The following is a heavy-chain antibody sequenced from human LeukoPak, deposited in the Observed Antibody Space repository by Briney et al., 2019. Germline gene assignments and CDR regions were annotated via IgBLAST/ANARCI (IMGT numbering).Heavy chain of an antibody. CDR3: ARDLVVVVPAATTRPYYYYYYMDV. D-gene: IGHD2-2*01. CDR2: IYYSGST. J-gene: IGHJ6*03. Sequence: PSETLSLTCTVSGGSISSYYWSWIRQPPGKGLEWIGYIYYSGSTNYNPSLKSRVTISVDTSKNQFSLKLSSVTAADTAVYYCARDLVVVVPAATTRPYYYYYYMDVWGKGTTVTVSS. CDR1: GGSISSYY. V-gene: IGHV4-59*12.